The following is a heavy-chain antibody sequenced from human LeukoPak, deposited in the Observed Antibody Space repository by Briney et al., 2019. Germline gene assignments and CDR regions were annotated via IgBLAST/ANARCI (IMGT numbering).Heavy chain of an antibody. V-gene: IGHV3-21*01. J-gene: IGHJ4*02. CDR1: GFTFSSYS. CDR3: ARDKPYCSSTSCYLFDY. D-gene: IGHD2-2*01. CDR2: ISSSSSYI. Sequence: GGSLRLSCAASGFTFSSYSMNWVRQAPGKGLEWVSSISSSSSYIYYADSVKGRFTISRDNAKNSLYLQMNSLRAEDTAVYYCARDKPYCSSTSCYLFDYWGQGTLVTVSS.